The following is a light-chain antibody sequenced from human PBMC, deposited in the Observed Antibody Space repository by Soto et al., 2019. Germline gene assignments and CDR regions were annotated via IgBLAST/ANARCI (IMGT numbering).Light chain of an antibody. CDR3: QQYNSWPLT. Sequence: EIVMTQSPATLSVSPGERATLSCRANQSIGNNLAWYQQKPGQAPRLLIYDASTRATGIPARFSGSGSGTEFALTISSLQSEDFAVYFCQQYNSWPLTFGGGTKVDIK. CDR1: QSIGNN. J-gene: IGKJ4*01. V-gene: IGKV3-15*01. CDR2: DAS.